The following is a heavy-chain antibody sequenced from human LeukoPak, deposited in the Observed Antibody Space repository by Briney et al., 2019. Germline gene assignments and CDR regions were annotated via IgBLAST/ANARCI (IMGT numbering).Heavy chain of an antibody. CDR2: IYHSGST. J-gene: IGHJ4*02. Sequence: SQTLSLTCTVSGGSISSGGYYWSWIRQPPGKGLEWIGYIYHSGSTNYNPSLKSRVTISVDTSKNQFSLKLSSVTAADTAVYYCARHKTYSSPDYWGQGTLVTVSS. CDR3: ARHKTYSSPDY. CDR1: GGSISSGGYY. V-gene: IGHV4-30-2*01. D-gene: IGHD6-13*01.